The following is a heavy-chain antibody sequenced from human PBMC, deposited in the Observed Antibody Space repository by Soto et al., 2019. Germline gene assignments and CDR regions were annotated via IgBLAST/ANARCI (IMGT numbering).Heavy chain of an antibody. J-gene: IGHJ4*02. CDR2: IYYSGSA. CDR3: ATNRGFDFYYFDS. D-gene: IGHD5-12*01. Sequence: SETLSLTCTVSGGSISSSSYYWGWIRQPPGKGLEWIGSIYYSGSAYYNPSLKSRVTISVDTSKNQFSLNLTSVTAADTAVYFCATNRGFDFYYFDSWGQGTPVTVSS. CDR1: GGSISSSSYY. V-gene: IGHV4-39*07.